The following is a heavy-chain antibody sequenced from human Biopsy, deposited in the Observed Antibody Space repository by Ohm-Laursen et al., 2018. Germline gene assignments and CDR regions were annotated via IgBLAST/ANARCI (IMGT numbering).Heavy chain of an antibody. CDR2: INQSGNT. CDR1: GSTFSDYR. J-gene: IGHJ4*01. CDR3: GNEVYGRDY. V-gene: IGHV4-34*08. D-gene: IGHD4-17*01. Sequence: GTLSLTCVVFGSTFSDYRWTWIRQPTGQGLEWIEQINQSGNTNSNPSLKSQLTISANAPKYEFSLKLTSVTAADTAVYFCGNEVYGRDYWGLGTRVTVSS.